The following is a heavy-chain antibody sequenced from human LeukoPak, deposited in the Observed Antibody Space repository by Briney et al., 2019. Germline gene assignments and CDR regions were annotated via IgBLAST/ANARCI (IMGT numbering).Heavy chain of an antibody. Sequence: PGGSLRLSCAASGFTVSSNYMSWVRQAPGKGLEWVSVIYSGGSTYYADSEKGRFTISRDNSKNTLYLQMNSPRAEDTAVYYCARGVGSSWYVGYYFDYWGQGTLVTVSS. D-gene: IGHD6-13*01. J-gene: IGHJ4*02. CDR2: IYSGGST. CDR3: ARGVGSSWYVGYYFDY. CDR1: GFTVSSNY. V-gene: IGHV3-66*01.